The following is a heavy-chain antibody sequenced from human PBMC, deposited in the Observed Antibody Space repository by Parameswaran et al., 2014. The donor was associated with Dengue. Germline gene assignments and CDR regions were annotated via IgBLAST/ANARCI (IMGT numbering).Heavy chain of an antibody. V-gene: IGHV3-49*02. CDR2: IRSKAYGGTT. J-gene: IGHJ6*02. D-gene: IGHD2-21*01. Sequence: GLEWVGFIRSKAYGGTTEYAASVKGRFTISRDDSKSIAYLQMNSLKTEDTAVYYCTRGPRAITYYYYYGMDVWGQGTTVTVSS. CDR3: TRGPRAITYYYYYGMDV.